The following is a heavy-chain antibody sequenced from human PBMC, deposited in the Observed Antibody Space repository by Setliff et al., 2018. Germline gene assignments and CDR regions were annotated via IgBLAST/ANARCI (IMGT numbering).Heavy chain of an antibody. CDR2: ISGSGVTI. V-gene: IGHV3-11*04. J-gene: IGHJ4*02. CDR3: ARGWRSLYSGNRGHFDS. CDR1: GFTFSDYY. Sequence: WGSLRLSCAASGFTFSDYYMSWIRQAPGKGLEWVSYISGSGVTIYYADSVKGRFTISRDNAKNSLYLQMNSLRAEDTAVYYCARGWRSLYSGNRGHFDSWGQGTLVTVSS. D-gene: IGHD1-26*01.